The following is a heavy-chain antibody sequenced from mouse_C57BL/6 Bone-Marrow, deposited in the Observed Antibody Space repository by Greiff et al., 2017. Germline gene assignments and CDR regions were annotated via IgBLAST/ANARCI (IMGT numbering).Heavy chain of an antibody. Sequence: QVQLQQPGAELVKPGASVKLSCKASGYTFTSYWMQWVKQRPGQGLEWIGEIDPSDSYPNYNQKFKGKATLTVDPSSSTAYMQLSSLTSEDSAVYYCARDGSPFFDYWGQGTTLTVSS. CDR2: IDPSDSYP. V-gene: IGHV1-50*01. CDR3: ARDGSPFFDY. D-gene: IGHD1-1*01. J-gene: IGHJ2*01. CDR1: GYTFTSYW.